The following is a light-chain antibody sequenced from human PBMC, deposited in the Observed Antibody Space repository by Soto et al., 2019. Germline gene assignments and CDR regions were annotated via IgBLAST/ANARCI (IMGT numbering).Light chain of an antibody. CDR2: DVS. CDR3: MSYTTTSSFV. J-gene: IGLJ1*01. V-gene: IGLV2-14*03. CDR1: RSEIGTYNY. Sequence: QSVLTQPASMSGSPGQSITISCTGTRSEIGTYNYLSWYQQHPGKAPRLVISDVSNRPSGVSNRFSGSKSGNTASLTITGLQSEDEADYYCMSYTTTSSFVFGSGTKVTVL.